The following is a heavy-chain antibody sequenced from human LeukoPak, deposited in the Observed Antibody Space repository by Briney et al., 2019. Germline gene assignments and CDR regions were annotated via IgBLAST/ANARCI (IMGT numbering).Heavy chain of an antibody. V-gene: IGHV3-30*18. D-gene: IGHD2-2*01. CDR2: ISYGGTIR. CDR1: GLTFSSYG. Sequence: PGGSLRLSCAASGLTFSSYGMHWVRQAPGKGLEWVAVISYGGTIRNYADSVKGRFTISRDNSKNTLYLQMNSLTAEDTALYYCAKGGCSSTTCYLANPWGQGTLVTVSS. CDR3: AKGGCSSTTCYLANP. J-gene: IGHJ5*02.